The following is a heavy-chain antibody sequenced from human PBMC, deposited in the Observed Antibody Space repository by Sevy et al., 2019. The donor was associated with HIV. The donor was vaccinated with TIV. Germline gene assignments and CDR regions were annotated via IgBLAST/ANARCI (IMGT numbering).Heavy chain of an antibody. CDR3: ARDRGIAAAGTTFDY. V-gene: IGHV3-30-3*01. CDR2: ISYDGSNK. J-gene: IGHJ4*02. D-gene: IGHD6-13*01. CDR1: GFTFSSYA. Sequence: GGSLRLSCAASGFTFSSYAMHWVRQAPGKGLEWVAVISYDGSNKYYADSVKGRFTISRDNSKNTLYLQMNSLRAEDTAVYYCARDRGIAAAGTTFDYWGQGTLVTVSS.